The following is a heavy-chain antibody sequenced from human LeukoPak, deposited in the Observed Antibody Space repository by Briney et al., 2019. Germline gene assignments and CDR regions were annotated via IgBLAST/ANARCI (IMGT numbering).Heavy chain of an antibody. V-gene: IGHV3-7*01. CDR2: IKQDGSEK. J-gene: IGHJ3*02. CDR1: GFTFSNYW. CDR3: ARGLYDRAAFDI. Sequence: PGGSLRLSCAASGFTFSNYWMSWVRQAPGKGLEWVANIKQDGSEKYYVDSVKGRFTISRDNAKNSLYLQMNSLRAEDTAVYYCARGLYDRAAFDIWGQGTMVTVSS. D-gene: IGHD3-22*01.